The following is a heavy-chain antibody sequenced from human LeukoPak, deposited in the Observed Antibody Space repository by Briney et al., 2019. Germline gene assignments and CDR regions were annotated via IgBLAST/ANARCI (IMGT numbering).Heavy chain of an antibody. Sequence: GSSVKVSCKASGGTFSSHAISWVRQAPGQGLEWMGGIIPIFGTANYAQKFQGRVTITTDESTSTAYMELSSLRSEDTAVYYCARGDYYYDSSDRWDAFDIWGQGTMVTVS. J-gene: IGHJ3*02. CDR2: IIPIFGTA. CDR3: ARGDYYYDSSDRWDAFDI. D-gene: IGHD3-22*01. V-gene: IGHV1-69*05. CDR1: GGTFSSHA.